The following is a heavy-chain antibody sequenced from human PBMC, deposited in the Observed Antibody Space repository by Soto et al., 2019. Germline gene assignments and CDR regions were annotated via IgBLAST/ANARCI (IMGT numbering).Heavy chain of an antibody. CDR3: ARDGRFLEWLFGNWFDP. Sequence: HPWGSLRLSCAASGFTFISYATHFFRHSPFKWLEWVAVISYDGSNKYYADSVKGRFTISRDNSKNTLYLQMNSLRAEDTAVYYCARDGRFLEWLFGNWFDPWGQGTLVTVSS. D-gene: IGHD3-3*01. V-gene: IGHV3-30-3*01. CDR2: ISYDGSNK. CDR1: GFTFISYA. J-gene: IGHJ5*02.